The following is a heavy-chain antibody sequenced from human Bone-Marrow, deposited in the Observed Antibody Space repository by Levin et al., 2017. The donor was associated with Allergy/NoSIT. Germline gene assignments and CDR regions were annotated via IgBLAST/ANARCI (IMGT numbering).Heavy chain of an antibody. Sequence: VASVKVSCKASGYTFTSYYMHWVRQAPGQGLEWMGIINPSGGSTSYAQKFQGRVTMTRDTSTSTVYMELSSLRSEDTAVYYRARANTMIVVVITSALGTDAFDIWGQGTMVTVSS. V-gene: IGHV1-46*01. CDR2: INPSGGST. CDR1: GYTFTSYY. J-gene: IGHJ3*02. D-gene: IGHD3-22*01. CDR3: ARANTMIVVVITSALGTDAFDI.